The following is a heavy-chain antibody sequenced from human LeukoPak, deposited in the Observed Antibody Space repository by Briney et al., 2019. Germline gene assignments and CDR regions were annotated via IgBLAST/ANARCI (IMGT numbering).Heavy chain of an antibody. J-gene: IGHJ6*02. CDR1: GFTASSNY. V-gene: IGHV3-53*04. CDR3: ARDPGIAVAGTHPRYYYYYGMDV. Sequence: GGSLRLSCAASGFTASSNYMSCVRQAPGEGLEWGSDIYSGGSTHYGDSVKGRFTISRHNSKNTLYLQMNSLRAEDTAVYYCARDPGIAVAGTHPRYYYYYGMDVWGQGTTVTVSS. D-gene: IGHD6-19*01. CDR2: IYSGGST.